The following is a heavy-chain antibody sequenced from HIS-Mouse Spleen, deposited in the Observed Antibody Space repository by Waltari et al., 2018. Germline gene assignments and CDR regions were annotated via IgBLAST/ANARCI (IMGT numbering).Heavy chain of an antibody. Sequence: EVQLVESGGGLVQPGVSLRLFGAASGFTFSCHWMSWVRQAPGKGLEWVANIKQEGSEKYYVDSVKGRFTISRDNAKNSLYLQMNSLRAEDTAVYYCARDGGTGDFDYWGQGTLVTVSS. D-gene: IGHD7-27*01. J-gene: IGHJ4*02. CDR2: IKQEGSEK. V-gene: IGHV3-7*01. CDR3: ARDGGTGDFDY. CDR1: GFTFSCHW.